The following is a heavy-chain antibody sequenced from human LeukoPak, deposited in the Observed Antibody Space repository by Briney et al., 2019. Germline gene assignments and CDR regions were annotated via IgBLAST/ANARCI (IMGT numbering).Heavy chain of an antibody. Sequence: SETLSLTCAVYGGSFSGYYWSWIRQPPGKGLEWIGEINHSGSTNYNPSLKSRVTISVDTSKNQFSLKLSSVTAADTAVYYCARGRRMVRGVSDYWGQGTLVTVSS. J-gene: IGHJ4*02. CDR2: INHSGST. CDR1: GGSFSGYY. V-gene: IGHV4-34*01. CDR3: ARGRRMVRGVSDY. D-gene: IGHD3-10*01.